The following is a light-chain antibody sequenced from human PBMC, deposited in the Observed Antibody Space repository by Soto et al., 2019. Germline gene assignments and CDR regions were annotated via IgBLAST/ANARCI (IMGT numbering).Light chain of an antibody. CDR1: QSVSSSY. V-gene: IGKV3-20*01. CDR2: GAS. Sequence: EIVLTQSPGTLSLSPGERATLSCRASQSVSSSYLAWYQQKPGQAPRLLIYGASSRATGIPDRFSVSGCGTDFSLTISRLEPEEFVVYYCQQYGSSPWTFDQGTKVEIK. J-gene: IGKJ1*01. CDR3: QQYGSSPWT.